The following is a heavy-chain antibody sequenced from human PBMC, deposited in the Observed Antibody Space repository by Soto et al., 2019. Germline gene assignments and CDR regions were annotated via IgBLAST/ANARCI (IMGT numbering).Heavy chain of an antibody. V-gene: IGHV1-18*01. CDR2: IRAYNGNT. Sequence: QVQLVQSGAEVKKPGASVKVSCKASGYTFISYGISWVRQAPGQGLEWMGWIRAYNGNTNYAQKLQGRVTMTTDTSTSPAYMELRSPGSDDTAVYYCARAPPPNDYWGQGTLVTVSS. CDR3: ARAPPPNDY. J-gene: IGHJ4*02. CDR1: GYTFISYG.